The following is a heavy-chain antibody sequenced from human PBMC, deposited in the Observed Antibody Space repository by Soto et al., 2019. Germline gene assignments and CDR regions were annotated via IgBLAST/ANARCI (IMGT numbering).Heavy chain of an antibody. CDR2: INHSGST. D-gene: IGHD6-6*01. J-gene: IGHJ4*02. CDR3: ARGIVARPGYDY. Sequence: SETLSLTCAVYGGSFSGYYWSWIRQPPGKGLEWIGEINHSGSTNYNPSLKSRVTISVDTSKNQFSLKLSSVTAADTAVYYCARGIVARPGYDYWGQGTLVTVSS. V-gene: IGHV4-34*01. CDR1: GGSFSGYY.